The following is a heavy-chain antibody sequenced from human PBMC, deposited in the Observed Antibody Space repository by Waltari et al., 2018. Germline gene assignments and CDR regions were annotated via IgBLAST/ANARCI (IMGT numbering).Heavy chain of an antibody. CDR2: INPNSGGT. V-gene: IGHV1-2*02. CDR1: GYTFTGYY. Sequence: QVQLVQSGAEVKKPGASVKVSCKASGYTFTGYYMHWGRQAPGPRLEWMGWINPNSGGTNYAQKFQGRVTMTRDTSISTAYMELSRLRSDDTAVYYCARGRGDYGGNPRRAYWFDPWGQGTLVTVSS. CDR3: ARGRGDYGGNPRRAYWFDP. J-gene: IGHJ5*02. D-gene: IGHD4-17*01.